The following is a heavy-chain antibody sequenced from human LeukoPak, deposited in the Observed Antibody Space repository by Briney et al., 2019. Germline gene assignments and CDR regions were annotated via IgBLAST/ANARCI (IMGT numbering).Heavy chain of an antibody. CDR1: GFTFSSYA. J-gene: IGHJ4*02. Sequence: GGSLRLSCAASGFTFSSYAMSWVRQAPGKGLEWVSAISGSGGSTYYADSVKGRFTISRDDSKNTLYLQMNSLRAEDTAVYYCAKGESGELLSYWGQGTLVTVSS. D-gene: IGHD1-26*01. CDR2: ISGSGGST. CDR3: AKGESGELLSY. V-gene: IGHV3-23*01.